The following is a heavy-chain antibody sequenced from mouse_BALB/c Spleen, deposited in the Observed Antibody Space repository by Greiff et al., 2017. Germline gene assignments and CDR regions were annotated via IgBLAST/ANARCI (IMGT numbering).Heavy chain of an antibody. CDR3: ARGHYYAMDY. CDR2: ISYSGST. CDR1: GYSITSDYA. V-gene: IGHV3-2*02. J-gene: IGHJ4*01. Sequence: EVKLMESGPGLVKPSQSLSLTCTVTGYSITSDYAWNWIRQFPGNKLEWMGYISYSGSTSYNPSLKSRISITRDTSKNQFFLQLNSVTTEDTATYYCARGHYYAMDYWGQGTSVTVSS.